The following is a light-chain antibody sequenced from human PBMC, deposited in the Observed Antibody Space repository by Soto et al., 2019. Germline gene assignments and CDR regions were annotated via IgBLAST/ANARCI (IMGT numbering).Light chain of an antibody. CDR3: SSYTSSSTLEV. J-gene: IGLJ2*01. Sequence: QSALTQPASVSGSPGQSITISCTGSSSDVGGYNYVSWYQQHPGKAPKLMIYEVSNQPSGVSNRFSGSKSGNTASLTISGLQAEDEADYSCSSYTSSSTLEVFGGGTQLTVL. CDR1: SSDVGGYNY. V-gene: IGLV2-14*01. CDR2: EVS.